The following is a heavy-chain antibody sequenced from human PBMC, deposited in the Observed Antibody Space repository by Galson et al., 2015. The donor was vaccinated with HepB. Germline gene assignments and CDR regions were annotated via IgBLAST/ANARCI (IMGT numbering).Heavy chain of an antibody. CDR2: IIPIPGIA. V-gene: IGHV1-69*02. Sequence: SVKVSCKASGGTFSSYTISWVRQAPGQGLEWMGRIIPIPGIANYVQKFQGRVTITADKSTSTAYMELSSLRSEDTAVYYCAIQTRGNSGYYSDYWGQGTLVTVSS. J-gene: IGHJ4*02. D-gene: IGHD3-22*01. CDR1: GGTFSSYT. CDR3: AIQTRGNSGYYSDY.